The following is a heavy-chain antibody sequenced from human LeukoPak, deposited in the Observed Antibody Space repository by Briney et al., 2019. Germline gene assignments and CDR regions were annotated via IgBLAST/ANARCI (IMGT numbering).Heavy chain of an antibody. Sequence: GGSLRLSCVVSGFTVSTNFMSWVRQAPGERLEWVSVIYSGGSTYYADSVKGQSTNSRDNSKNTLYLQMNSLGAEDTAVYYCARTRVDTTTFYYFDYWGQGTLVTVSS. CDR1: GFTVSTNF. CDR2: IYSGGST. CDR3: ARTRVDTTTFYYFDY. J-gene: IGHJ4*02. V-gene: IGHV3-53*01. D-gene: IGHD4-11*01.